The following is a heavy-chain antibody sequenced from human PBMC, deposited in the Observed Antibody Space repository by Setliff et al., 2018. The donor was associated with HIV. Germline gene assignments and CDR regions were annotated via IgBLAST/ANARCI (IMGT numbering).Heavy chain of an antibody. J-gene: IGHJ6*03. D-gene: IGHD3-22*01. Sequence: VASVKVSCKASGGPFSSYPTSWVRQAPGQGLEWMGGIIPIFGTTHYAQKFQGRVTVTADESTSTAYMQLSSLRSDDTAVYYCARGRNYDSSGYGDYYYYMDVWGEGTTVTVSS. CDR3: ARGRNYDSSGYGDYYYYMDV. CDR1: GGPFSSYP. CDR2: IIPIFGTT. V-gene: IGHV1-69*13.